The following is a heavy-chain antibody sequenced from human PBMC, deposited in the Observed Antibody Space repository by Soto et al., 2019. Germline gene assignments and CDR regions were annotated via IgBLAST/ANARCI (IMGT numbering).Heavy chain of an antibody. J-gene: IGHJ4*02. CDR2: IKSKTDGGTT. V-gene: IGHV3-15*07. Sequence: EVQLVESGGGLVKPGGSLRLSCAASGFTFSNAWMNWVRQAPGKGLEWVGRIKSKTDGGTTDYAAPVKGRFTISRDDSKNTLYLQMNSLKTEDTAVYYCTTDLGWELDGGEPDYWGQGTLVTVSS. CDR3: TTDLGWELDGGEPDY. CDR1: GFTFSNAW. D-gene: IGHD1-26*01.